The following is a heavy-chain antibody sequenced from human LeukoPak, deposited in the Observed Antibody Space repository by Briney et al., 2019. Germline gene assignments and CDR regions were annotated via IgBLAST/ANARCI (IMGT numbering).Heavy chain of an antibody. CDR3: ARSAVYYYDSRNNWFDP. CDR1: GSLDIYY. CDR2: ITYRRGA. V-gene: IGHV4-34*01. Sequence: PSETLSLTCAVYGSLDIYYFMFVRQPPGKGLQWLGEITYRRGADYNPSLKSRLTISIDVPQRQISLQLRSVTAADTAVYYCARSAVYYYDSRNNWFDPWGQGTLVTVSS. J-gene: IGHJ5*02. D-gene: IGHD3-22*01.